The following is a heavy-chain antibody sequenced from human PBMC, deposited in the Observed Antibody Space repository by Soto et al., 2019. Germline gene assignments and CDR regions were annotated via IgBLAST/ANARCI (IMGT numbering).Heavy chain of an antibody. CDR3: ARGRNGDS. D-gene: IGHD1-1*01. J-gene: IGHJ5*01. CDR1: GYGFTTYG. Sequence: QIHLVQSGAEVKKPGASVKVSCKGSGYGFTTYGITWVRQVPGQGLEWMAWISAHNGNTHYAQKLQGRVTETRDTSTSTAYMKPRRLRSDDTAVYYCARGRNGDSWGQGALVTVS. V-gene: IGHV1-18*01. CDR2: ISAHNGNT.